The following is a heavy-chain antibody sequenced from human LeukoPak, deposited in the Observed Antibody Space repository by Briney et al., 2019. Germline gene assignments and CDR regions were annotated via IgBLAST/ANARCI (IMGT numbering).Heavy chain of an antibody. V-gene: IGHV4-34*01. J-gene: IGHJ4*02. CDR1: GGSFSGYY. CDR3: ARGVCSGGDCYHFDY. D-gene: IGHD2-15*01. CDR2: INHSGST. Sequence: SETLSLTCAVYGGSFSGYYWSWIRRPPGKGLEWIGEINHSGSTNYNPSLKSRVTISVDTSKNQFSLKLSSVTAADTAVYYCARGVCSGGDCYHFDYWGQGTLVTVSS.